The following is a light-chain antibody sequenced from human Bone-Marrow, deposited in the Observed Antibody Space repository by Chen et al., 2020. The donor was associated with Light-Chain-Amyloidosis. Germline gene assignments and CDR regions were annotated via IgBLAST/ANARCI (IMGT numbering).Light chain of an antibody. CDR1: QTISSNY. CDR3: QQYGTSPLT. CDR2: GSS. V-gene: IGKV3-20*01. Sequence: EIVFTQSPGSLSLSPGEGANLSCRASQTISSNYLTWYQQKFGQAPRLLIYGSSSRATVIPDRFTGSGSGTDFTLTINRLEPEDFAMYYCQQYGTSPLTFGGGTKVEIK. J-gene: IGKJ4*01.